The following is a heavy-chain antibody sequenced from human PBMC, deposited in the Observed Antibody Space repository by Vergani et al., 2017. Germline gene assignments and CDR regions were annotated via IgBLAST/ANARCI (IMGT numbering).Heavy chain of an antibody. Sequence: EVDLVESGGGLAQPGGSLRLSCEASGITFWKFGMHWVRQGPGKGLEWVSGISWNSGAVDYADSVRGRFTISRDNAKNSLFLEMNSLRAGDTAVYYCARRDSSSAALDYWGQGTLVTVSS. CDR1: GITFWKFG. V-gene: IGHV3-9*01. D-gene: IGHD6-6*01. CDR3: ARRDSSSAALDY. J-gene: IGHJ4*02. CDR2: ISWNSGAV.